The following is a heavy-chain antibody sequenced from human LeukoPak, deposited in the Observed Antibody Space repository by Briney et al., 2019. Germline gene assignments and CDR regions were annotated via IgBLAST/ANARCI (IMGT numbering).Heavy chain of an antibody. CDR3: ARAAARRPSNDAFDI. D-gene: IGHD6-6*01. CDR2: IYYSGST. CDR1: GGSISSSSYY. Sequence: PSETLSLTCTVSGGSISSSSYYWGWVRQPPGKGLEWIGSIYYSGSTYYNPSLKSRVTISVDTSKNQFSLKLSSVTAADTAVYYCARAAARRPSNDAFDIWGQGTMVTVSS. J-gene: IGHJ3*02. V-gene: IGHV4-39*07.